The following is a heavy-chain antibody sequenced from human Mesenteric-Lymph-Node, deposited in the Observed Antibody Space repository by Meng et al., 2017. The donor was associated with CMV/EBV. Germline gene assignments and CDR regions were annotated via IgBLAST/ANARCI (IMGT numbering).Heavy chain of an antibody. CDR1: GVSVTSGAYH. Sequence: QGQVQGAGPGLVKPSETLLLPCLVSGVSVTSGAYHWSWIRQSPGKGLEWIGYIYGTGITIYNPSLKSRVTILLETSKNQFSLKLNSVTTADTAVYYCAKSRSSTPGIVDDWGQGTLVTVSS. V-gene: IGHV4-61*08. CDR2: IYGTGIT. D-gene: IGHD2/OR15-2a*01. CDR3: AKSRSSTPGIVDD. J-gene: IGHJ4*02.